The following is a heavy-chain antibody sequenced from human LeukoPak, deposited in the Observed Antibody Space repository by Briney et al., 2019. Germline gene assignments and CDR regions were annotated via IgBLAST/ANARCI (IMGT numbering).Heavy chain of an antibody. CDR3: ARDRLYYDILTGYYYSDHGMDV. CDR1: GFTFSSYE. Sequence: GGSLRLSCAASGFTFSSYEMNWVRQAPGKGLEWVSYISSSGSTIYYADSVKGRSTISRDNAKNSLYLQMNSLRAEDTAVYYCARDRLYYDILTGYYYSDHGMDVWGQGTTVTVSS. D-gene: IGHD3-9*01. CDR2: ISSSGSTI. V-gene: IGHV3-48*03. J-gene: IGHJ6*02.